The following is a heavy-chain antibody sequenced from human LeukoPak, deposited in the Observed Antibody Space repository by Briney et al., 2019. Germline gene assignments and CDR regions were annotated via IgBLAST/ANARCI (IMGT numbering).Heavy chain of an antibody. CDR1: GGSFSGYY. CDR3: ARSGTYYYDSSGYYYFDY. CDR2: INHSGST. D-gene: IGHD3-22*01. V-gene: IGHV4-34*01. Sequence: SETLSLTCAVYGGSFSGYYWSWIRQPPGKGLEWIGEINHSGSTNYNPSLKSRVTISVDTSKNQFSLKLSSVTAADTAVYYCARSGTYYYDSSGYYYFDYWGQGTLVTVSS. J-gene: IGHJ4*02.